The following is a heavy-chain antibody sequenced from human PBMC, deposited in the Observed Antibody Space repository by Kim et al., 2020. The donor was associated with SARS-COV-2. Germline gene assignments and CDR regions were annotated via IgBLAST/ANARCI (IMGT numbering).Heavy chain of an antibody. CDR1: GFNFGDYA. CDR3: TRDVSVGYFDY. J-gene: IGHJ4*02. V-gene: IGHV3-49*03. Sequence: GGSLRLSCSASGFNFGDYAMSWFRQAPGKGLEWVGFIRSKAYGGTTEYAASVKGRFTISRDDSKYIAYLQMSSLKTEDTAVYFCTRDVSVGYFDYWGQGTLVTVSS. CDR2: IRSKAYGGTT.